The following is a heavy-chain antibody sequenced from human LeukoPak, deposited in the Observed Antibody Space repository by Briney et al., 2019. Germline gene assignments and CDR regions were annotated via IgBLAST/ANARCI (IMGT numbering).Heavy chain of an antibody. CDR2: IIPIFGSS. V-gene: IGHV1-69*13. CDR3: ARVTHTELSTWFDP. Sequence: GASAKVSCKASGGTFNNYAINWVRQAPGQGLEWMGGIIPIFGSSNYAQKFQGRVTITADESTTTAYMELSSLRSEDTAVYYCARVTHTELSTWFDPWGQGTLVTVSS. J-gene: IGHJ5*02. D-gene: IGHD5-18*01. CDR1: GGTFNNYA.